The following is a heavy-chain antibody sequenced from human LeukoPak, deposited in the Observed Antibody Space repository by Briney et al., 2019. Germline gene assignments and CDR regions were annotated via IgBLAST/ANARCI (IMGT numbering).Heavy chain of an antibody. CDR3: ARDSSPYYDILTGSDY. Sequence: PGGSLRLSCVASGFTFSDFDMNWVRQAPGKGLEWVAVISYDESNKYYTNSVKGRFSISRDNAKNTLYLQMNSLRAENTAVYYCARDSSPYYDILTGSDYWGQGTLVTVSS. CDR1: GFTFSDFD. J-gene: IGHJ4*02. V-gene: IGHV3-30*03. CDR2: ISYDESNK. D-gene: IGHD3-9*01.